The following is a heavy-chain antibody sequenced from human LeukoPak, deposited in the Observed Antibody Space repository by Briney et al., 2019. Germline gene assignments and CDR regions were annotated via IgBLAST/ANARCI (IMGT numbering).Heavy chain of an antibody. V-gene: IGHV4-30-2*03. D-gene: IGHD5-24*01. CDR3: ARRDQAIDY. J-gene: IGHJ4*02. CDR2: IYYSGTT. CDR1: GGSISSGGYS. Sequence: SETLSLTCAVSGGSISSGGYSWSWIRQPPGKGLEWIGSIYYSGTTYYNPSLASRVTIFVDTSKNQFSLRLSSVTAADTAVYYCARRDQAIDYWGQGTLVTVSS.